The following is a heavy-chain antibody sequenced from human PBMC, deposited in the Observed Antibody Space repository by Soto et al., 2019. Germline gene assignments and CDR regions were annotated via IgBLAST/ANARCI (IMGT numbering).Heavy chain of an antibody. V-gene: IGHV3-74*01. J-gene: IGHJ6*02. Sequence: PGGSLRLSCAASGFTFRSYWMQWVRQAPGKGLVWVPRINSDGSSTSYADSVKGRFTISRDNAKNTLYLQMNSLRAEDTAVYYCAKSTGGTANGMDVWGQGTTVTVSS. CDR1: GFTFRSYW. CDR3: AKSTGGTANGMDV. CDR2: INSDGSST. D-gene: IGHD2-8*02.